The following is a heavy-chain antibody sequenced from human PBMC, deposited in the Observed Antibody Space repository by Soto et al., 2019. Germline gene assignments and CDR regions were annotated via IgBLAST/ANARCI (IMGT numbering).Heavy chain of an antibody. J-gene: IGHJ4*02. Sequence: QVQLVQSGAEVKKPGASVKVSCKASGYTFNSYAMHWVRQAPGQRLEWMGWINAGNGNKKHSQKFQGRVTITRDTSARTAYMELSSLRSEETAVYYCARDGSILDYWGQGTLVTVSS. CDR2: INAGNGNK. CDR3: ARDGSILDY. CDR1: GYTFNSYA. D-gene: IGHD1-1*01. V-gene: IGHV1-3*01.